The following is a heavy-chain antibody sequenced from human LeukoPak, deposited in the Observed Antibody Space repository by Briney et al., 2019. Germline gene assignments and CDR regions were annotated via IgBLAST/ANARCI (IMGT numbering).Heavy chain of an antibody. CDR3: ASGYCSGGSCYSFDY. V-gene: IGHV1-3*01. J-gene: IGHJ4*02. Sequence: ASVKVSCKASGYTFTSYAMHWVRQAPGQRLEWMGWINAGNGNTKYSQKFRGRVTITRDTSASTAYMELSSLRSEDTAVYYCASGYCSGGSCYSFDYWGQGTLVTVSS. CDR2: INAGNGNT. CDR1: GYTFTSYA. D-gene: IGHD2-15*01.